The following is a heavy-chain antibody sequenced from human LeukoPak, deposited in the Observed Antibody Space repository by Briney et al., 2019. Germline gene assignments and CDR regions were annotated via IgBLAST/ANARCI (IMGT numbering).Heavy chain of an antibody. CDR3: ARQVIGSHYHDY. D-gene: IGHD1-26*01. V-gene: IGHV4-38-2*02. CDR2: MYHSGTS. Sequence: SETLSLTCTVSGDSISSYYWSWIRQPPGKGLEWIGSMYHSGTSYYNPSLKSRVTVSLDTSKNQFSLRLSSVTAADTAVYYCARQVIGSHYHDYWGQGTLVTVSS. CDR1: GDSISSYY. J-gene: IGHJ4*02.